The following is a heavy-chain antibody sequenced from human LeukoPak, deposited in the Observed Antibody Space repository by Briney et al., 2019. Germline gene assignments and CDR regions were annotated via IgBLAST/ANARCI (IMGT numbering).Heavy chain of an antibody. J-gene: IGHJ6*03. D-gene: IGHD6-19*01. CDR2: ISGSGGST. CDR3: AKGSKAVLFTRDHYMDV. V-gene: IGHV3-23*01. CDR1: GFTFSTYG. Sequence: GGSLRLSCAASGFTFSTYGMSWVRQAPGKGLEWVSAISGSGGSTYYADSVKGRFTISRDNSKNTLYLQMNSLRAEDTAVYFCAKGSKAVLFTRDHYMDVWGKGTTVTISS.